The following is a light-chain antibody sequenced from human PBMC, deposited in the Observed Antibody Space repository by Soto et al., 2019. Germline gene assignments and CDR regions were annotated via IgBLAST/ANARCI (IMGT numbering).Light chain of an antibody. V-gene: IGKV3-20*01. CDR3: QQYGTSPWT. J-gene: IGKJ1*01. CDR2: GAS. Sequence: EIVLTQSPGTLSLSPGERATLSCRASQSVSRNFLAWYQQIPGQAPRLLIHGASTRAPGIPDRFSGSGSGTDFTLTITRLGPEDFAVYYCQQYGTSPWTFGQGTKVEVK. CDR1: QSVSRNF.